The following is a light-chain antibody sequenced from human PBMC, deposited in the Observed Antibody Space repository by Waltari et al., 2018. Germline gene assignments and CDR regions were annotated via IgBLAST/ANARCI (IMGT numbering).Light chain of an antibody. CDR3: QQSQSTPLT. V-gene: IGKV1-39*01. J-gene: IGKJ4*01. CDR1: QSISSY. Sequence: DIQMTQSPSSLSASVGDRVTISCRASQSISSYLNWYQQKPGKAPNLLIYAASSLQSGVPSRFSCSGSGTDFTLTISSLQPEDFATYYCQQSQSTPLTFGGGTKVEIK. CDR2: AAS.